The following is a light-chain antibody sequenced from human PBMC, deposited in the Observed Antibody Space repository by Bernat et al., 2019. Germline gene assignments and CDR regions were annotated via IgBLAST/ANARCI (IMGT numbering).Light chain of an antibody. CDR1: SNNVGYQG. CDR3: SAWDSSLSAWV. J-gene: IGLJ3*02. V-gene: IGLV10-54*01. CDR2: RNN. Sequence: QAGLTQPPSVSKGLRQTATLTCTGNSNNVGYQGATWLQQHQGHPPKLLSYRNNNRPSGISERFYASRSGNTASLTITGLQPGDEADYYCSAWDSSLSAWVFGGGTKLTVL.